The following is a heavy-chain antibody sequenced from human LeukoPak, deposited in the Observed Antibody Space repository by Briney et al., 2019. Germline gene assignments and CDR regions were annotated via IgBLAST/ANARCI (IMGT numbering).Heavy chain of an antibody. CDR2: ISYDGSNK. CDR3: AKDSDPYQPLWPFDY. V-gene: IGHV3-30*18. CDR1: GFTFSSYD. D-gene: IGHD2-2*01. J-gene: IGHJ4*02. Sequence: PGGSLRLSCAASGFTFSSYDMHWVRQAPGEGLEWVAVISYDGSNKYCADSVKGRFTISRDNSKNTLYLQMNSLRGEDTAVYYCAKDSDPYQPLWPFDYWGQGTLVTVSS.